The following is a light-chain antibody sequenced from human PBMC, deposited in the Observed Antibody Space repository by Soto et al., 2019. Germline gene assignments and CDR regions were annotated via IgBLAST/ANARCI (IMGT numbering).Light chain of an antibody. CDR2: AAS. J-gene: IGKJ2*01. V-gene: IGKV3-20*01. CDR3: QQFRAPPSMYT. CDR1: QSVSSTY. Sequence: EIVLTQSPGTLSLSPGERATLSCRTSQSVSSTYIAWYQQIPGQAPRLLIYAASSRATGIPDRFSGSGSGTDFTLTISRLEPEDFAVYYCQQFRAPPSMYTFGQGTKLEIK.